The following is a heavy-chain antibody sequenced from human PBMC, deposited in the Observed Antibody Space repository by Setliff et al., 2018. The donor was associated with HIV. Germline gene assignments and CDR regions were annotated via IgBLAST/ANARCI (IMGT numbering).Heavy chain of an antibody. CDR1: GYSLIDLS. D-gene: IGHD3-16*01. Sequence: ASVKVSCKVSGYSLIDLSIHWVRRTLGEGFEWMGGFDAEDGEAIYADKFLGRLIVTEDTSTDSAYMDLSNLGSDDSAVYFCATVSYYHDRGAYLGVFDNWGPGTLVTVSS. J-gene: IGHJ4*02. V-gene: IGHV1-24*01. CDR3: ATVSYYHDRGAYLGVFDN. CDR2: FDAEDGEA.